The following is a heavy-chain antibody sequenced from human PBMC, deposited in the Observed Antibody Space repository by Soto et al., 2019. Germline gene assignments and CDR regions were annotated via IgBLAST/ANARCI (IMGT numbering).Heavy chain of an antibody. V-gene: IGHV2-5*02. D-gene: IGHD1-1*01. CDR1: GFSLTSRPMG. J-gene: IGHJ4*02. CDR3: AHRLSGYNWNGGYFDY. Sequence: QITSKESAPTRVKPTQTLTLTCTFSGFSLTSRPMGVGWIRQPPGKALEWLAFIYWDDDKRYSPSLRSRLTITKDTSGNQVVLTMTNMDPVDTATYYCAHRLSGYNWNGGYFDYWGQGALVTVSS. CDR2: IYWDDDK.